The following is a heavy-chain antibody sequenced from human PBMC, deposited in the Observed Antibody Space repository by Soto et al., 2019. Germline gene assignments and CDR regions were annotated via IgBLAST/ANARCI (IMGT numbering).Heavy chain of an antibody. J-gene: IGHJ4*02. CDR1: GYTFTGYY. CDR2: INPNSGGT. Sequence: QVQLVQSGAEVKKPGASVKVSCKASGYTFTGYYMHWVRQSPGQGLEWMGWINPNSGGTNYAQKFQGLVTMTRDTSISTAYMELSRLRSDDTAVYYCARGYPTPVSTRNFDYWGQGTLVTVSS. D-gene: IGHD4-4*01. V-gene: IGHV1-2*04. CDR3: ARGYPTPVSTRNFDY.